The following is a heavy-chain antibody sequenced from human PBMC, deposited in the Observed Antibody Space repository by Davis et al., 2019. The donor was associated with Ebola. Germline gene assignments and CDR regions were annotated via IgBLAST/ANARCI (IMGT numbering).Heavy chain of an antibody. J-gene: IGHJ4*02. V-gene: IGHV3-33*01. D-gene: IGHD3/OR15-3a*01. CDR2: IWYDGSNK. CDR1: GFTFSSYG. CDR3: ARDPSFLFLDYYFDY. Sequence: GESLKISCAASGFTFSSYGMHWVRQAPGKGLEWVAVIWYDGSNKYYADSVKGRFTISRDNSKNTLYLQMNSLRAEDTAVYYCARDPSFLFLDYYFDYWGQGTLVTVSP.